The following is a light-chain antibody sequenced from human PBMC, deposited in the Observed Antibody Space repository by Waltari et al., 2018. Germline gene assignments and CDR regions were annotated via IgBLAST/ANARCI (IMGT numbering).Light chain of an antibody. V-gene: IGLV3-21*01. Sequence: SYVLTQPPSVSVAPGETARLTCGGNNIESKSVHWYRQRPGQAPVLVISYDSDRPSGSPERLSCSNSGNTATLTISRVEAGDEADYYGQVWDANTDPGVFGTGTEVTVL. CDR3: QVWDANTDPGV. J-gene: IGLJ1*01. CDR1: NIESKS. CDR2: YDS.